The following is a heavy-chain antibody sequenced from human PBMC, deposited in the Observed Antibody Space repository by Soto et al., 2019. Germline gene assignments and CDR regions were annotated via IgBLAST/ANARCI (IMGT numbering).Heavy chain of an antibody. V-gene: IGHV3-33*01. Sequence: QVVLVESGGGVVQPGRSLRLSCDASGFTFSKYGMHWVRQDPGQGLEWVALIWYDGNTKYYADSVKGRFTISRDNSGNTVYLQMHSLRAGDTAVYFCAREGGVSTIYGLDVWGQGTTVIVSS. CDR3: AREGGVSTIYGLDV. CDR2: IWYDGNTK. D-gene: IGHD2-8*01. CDR1: GFTFSKYG. J-gene: IGHJ6*02.